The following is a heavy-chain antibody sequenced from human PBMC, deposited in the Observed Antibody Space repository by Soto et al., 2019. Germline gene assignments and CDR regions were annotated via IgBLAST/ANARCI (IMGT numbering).Heavy chain of an antibody. CDR2: ISFEGSKK. CDR1: GFIFSGYG. CDR3: AKGGSSSARYFDR. J-gene: IGHJ5*02. V-gene: IGHV3-30*18. D-gene: IGHD6-6*01. Sequence: QVHLVESGGGVVQPGGSLRLSCAASGFIFSGYGMHWVRQAPGKGLEWVAVISFEGSKKYYANSVEGRFTISRDNSKNTLFLQMNSLRAEDTAVYYCAKGGSSSARYFDRWGQGELVTVSS.